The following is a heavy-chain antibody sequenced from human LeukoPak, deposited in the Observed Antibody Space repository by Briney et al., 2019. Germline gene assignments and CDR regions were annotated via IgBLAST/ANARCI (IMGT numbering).Heavy chain of an antibody. CDR1: GFTFSSYW. D-gene: IGHD3-10*01. CDR2: INSDGSST. CDR3: ARGARGSGTASDY. V-gene: IGHV3-74*01. J-gene: IGHJ4*02. Sequence: GGSLRLSCAASGFTFSSYWMHWVRQAPGKGLVWVSRINSDGSSTNYADSVKGRFTISRDNAENTLHLQMNSLRAEDTAVYYCARGARGSGTASDYWGQGTLVTVSS.